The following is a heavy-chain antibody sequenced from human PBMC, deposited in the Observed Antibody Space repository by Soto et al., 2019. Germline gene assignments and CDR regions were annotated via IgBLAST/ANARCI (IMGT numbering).Heavy chain of an antibody. CDR2: ISSYNGDT. D-gene: IGHD5-12*01. CDR1: GYTFTRSG. V-gene: IGHV1-18*01. J-gene: IGHJ6*02. CDR3: ASEGVAPYYCDGMDV. Sequence: QVQLVQSGAEVKKPGASVKVSCKASGYTFTRSGISWVRQAPGQGPEWMGWISSYNGDTNYAQTFQGRVTMTTDTYTSTAYMELRSLRSDDTAVYYCASEGVAPYYCDGMDVWGQGTPVTVSS.